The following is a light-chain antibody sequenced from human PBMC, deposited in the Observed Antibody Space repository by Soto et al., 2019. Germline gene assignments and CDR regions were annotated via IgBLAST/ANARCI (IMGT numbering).Light chain of an antibody. Sequence: AIQMTQSPSSLSASVGDRVTISCRASQAIRNDLGGYQQKPGKAPNLLIYGASSIASGVPSRFSGSGSGTDFTLTISSLQPEDFATYYCLLDNKYPWTFGQGTKVEI. CDR2: GAS. V-gene: IGKV1-6*01. CDR3: LLDNKYPWT. J-gene: IGKJ1*01. CDR1: QAIRND.